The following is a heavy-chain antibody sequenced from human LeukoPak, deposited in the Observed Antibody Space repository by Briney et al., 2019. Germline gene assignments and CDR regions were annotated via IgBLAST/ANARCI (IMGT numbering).Heavy chain of an antibody. CDR2: INSDGTST. J-gene: IGHJ4*02. CDR3: ARVGSIAGPVHY. D-gene: IGHD6-6*01. V-gene: IGHV3-74*01. Sequence: GGSLRLSCAASGFPFSSYAMSWVRQAPGKGLVWVSRINSDGTSTNYADSVKDRFTISRDDAKNTLYLQMNSLRAEDTAVYYCARVGSIAGPVHYWGQGTQVTVSS. CDR1: GFPFSSYA.